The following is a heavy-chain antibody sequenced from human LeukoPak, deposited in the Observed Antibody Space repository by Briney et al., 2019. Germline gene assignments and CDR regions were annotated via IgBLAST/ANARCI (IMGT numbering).Heavy chain of an antibody. CDR3: ARAPAAEDY. Sequence: GASVTVSFKASGYTFTSYDINGVRQATGQGLEWMGWMNPNSGNKGYAQKFQGRVTMTRNTSISTAYKELSSLRSEDTAVYYYARAPAAEDYWGQGTLVTVSS. CDR1: GYTFTSYD. J-gene: IGHJ4*02. V-gene: IGHV1-8*01. CDR2: MNPNSGNK. D-gene: IGHD6-25*01.